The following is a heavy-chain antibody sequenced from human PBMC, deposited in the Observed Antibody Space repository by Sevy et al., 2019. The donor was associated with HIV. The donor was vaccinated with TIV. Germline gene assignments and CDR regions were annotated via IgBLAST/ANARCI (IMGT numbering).Heavy chain of an antibody. V-gene: IGHV4-34*01. J-gene: IGHJ3*02. CDR1: GGSFSGYY. D-gene: IGHD2-2*01. Sequence: SETLSLTCAVYGGSFSGYYWSWIRQPPGKGLEWVGEINHNGSTNYNPSLKSRVTISVDTSNNQFSLKLSSVTAADTAVYYCARHCSSSSCSHAFDIWGQGTMVTVSS. CDR3: ARHCSSSSCSHAFDI. CDR2: INHNGST.